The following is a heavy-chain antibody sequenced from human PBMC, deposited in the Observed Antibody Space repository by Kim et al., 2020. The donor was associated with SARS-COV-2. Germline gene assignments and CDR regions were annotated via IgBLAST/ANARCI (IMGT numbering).Heavy chain of an antibody. CDR2: INSDGSST. Sequence: GGSLRLSCAASGFTFSSYWMHWVRQAPGKGLVWVSRINSDGSSTSYADSVKGRFTISRDNAKNTLYLQMNSLRAEDTAVYYCARGGPRIYYYGMDVWGQGTTVTVSS. CDR1: GFTFSSYW. D-gene: IGHD3-10*01. J-gene: IGHJ6*02. CDR3: ARGGPRIYYYGMDV. V-gene: IGHV3-74*01.